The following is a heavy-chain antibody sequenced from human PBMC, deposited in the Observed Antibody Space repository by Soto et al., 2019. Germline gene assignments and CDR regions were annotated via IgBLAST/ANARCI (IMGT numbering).Heavy chain of an antibody. D-gene: IGHD6-19*01. V-gene: IGHV4-61*01. Sequence: SETLSLACSFAVGSVSIGSFHWSWIRQPPGKGLQFIGSIFYNGTANYSPSLKNRVSISIDTSKSQFFLQLISVAAADTAVYYCAGTGGWYDIDLWGQGSLVTVSS. CDR1: VGSVSIGSFH. CDR2: IFYNGTA. J-gene: IGHJ4*02. CDR3: AGTGGWYDIDL.